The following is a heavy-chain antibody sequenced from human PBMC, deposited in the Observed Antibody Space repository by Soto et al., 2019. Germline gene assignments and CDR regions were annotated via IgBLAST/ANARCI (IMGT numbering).Heavy chain of an antibody. V-gene: IGHV3-11*01. CDR2: ISSSGSTI. CDR1: GFTFSDYY. Sequence: PGGSLRLSCVASGFTFSDYYMSWIRQAPGKGLEWVSYISSSGSTIYYADSVKGRFTISRDNSKNTLYLQMNSLRAEDTAVYYCAKEALGGLRDTIFGVVRWFDPWGQGTLVTVSS. D-gene: IGHD3-3*01. J-gene: IGHJ5*02. CDR3: AKEALGGLRDTIFGVVRWFDP.